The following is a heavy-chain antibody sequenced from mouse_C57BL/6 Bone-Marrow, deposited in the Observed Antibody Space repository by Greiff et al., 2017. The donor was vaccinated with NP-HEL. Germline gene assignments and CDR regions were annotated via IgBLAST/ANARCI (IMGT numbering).Heavy chain of an antibody. Sequence: VQLKESGAELVRPGASVKLSCTASGFNIKDDYMHWVKQRPEPGLAWIGWIDPENGDTEYASKFQGKATITADTSSNTAYLQLSSLTSEDTAVYYCTTGRATMVTTVDYWGQGTTLTVSS. CDR2: IDPENGDT. V-gene: IGHV14-4*01. D-gene: IGHD2-2*01. CDR3: TTGRATMVTTVDY. CDR1: GFNIKDDY. J-gene: IGHJ2*01.